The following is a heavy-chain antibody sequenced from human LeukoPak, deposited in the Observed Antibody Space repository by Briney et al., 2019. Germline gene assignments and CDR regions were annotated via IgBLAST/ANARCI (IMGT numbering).Heavy chain of an antibody. CDR2: INHSGST. D-gene: IGHD3-10*01. J-gene: IGHJ4*02. CDR3: ARQGRGDPYFDY. Sequence: SETLSLTCAVYGGSFSGYYWSWIRQPPGKGLEWIGEINHSGSTNYNPSLKSRVTITVDTSKNQFSLKLSSVTAADTAVYYCARQGRGDPYFDYWGQGTLVTVSS. V-gene: IGHV4-34*01. CDR1: GGSFSGYY.